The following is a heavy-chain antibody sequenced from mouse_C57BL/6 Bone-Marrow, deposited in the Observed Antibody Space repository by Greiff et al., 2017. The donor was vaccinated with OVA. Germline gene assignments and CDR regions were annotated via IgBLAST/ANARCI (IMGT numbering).Heavy chain of an antibody. CDR2: ISNLAYSI. CDR1: GFTFSDYG. CDR3: ARSDYYGSSYGYFDV. J-gene: IGHJ1*03. Sequence: EVQRVESRGGLVQPGGSLKLSCAASGFTFSDYGMAWVRQAPRKGPEWVAFISNLAYSIYYADTVTGRFTISRENAKNTLYLEMSSLRSEDTAMYYCARSDYYGSSYGYFDVWGTGTTVTVSS. V-gene: IGHV5-15*01. D-gene: IGHD1-1*01.